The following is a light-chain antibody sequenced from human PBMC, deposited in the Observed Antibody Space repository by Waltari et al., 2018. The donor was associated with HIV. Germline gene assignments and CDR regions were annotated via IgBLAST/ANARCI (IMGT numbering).Light chain of an antibody. CDR1: QSVNTN. CDR2: GAS. CDR3: HQYNNWPYT. Sequence: MMQSPDILPVSPGEGVTLTCRASQSVNTNVAWYQQRPGQAPRLLIYGASTRAAGFPSRFSGGGSWTEFTLTISSLQSEDFALYFCHQYNNWPYTFGQGTKLDIK. V-gene: IGKV3-15*01. J-gene: IGKJ2*01.